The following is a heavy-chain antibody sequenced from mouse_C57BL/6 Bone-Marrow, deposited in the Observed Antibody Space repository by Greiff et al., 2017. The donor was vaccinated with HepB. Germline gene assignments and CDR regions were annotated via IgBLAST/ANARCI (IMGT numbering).Heavy chain of an antibody. V-gene: IGHV3-1*01. CDR3: ARGELRGVLFDY. J-gene: IGHJ2*01. CDR2: ISYSGST. CDR1: GYSITSGYD. Sequence: VQLKESGPGMVKPSQSLSLTCTVTGYSITSGYDWHWIRHFPGNKLEWMGYISYSGSTNYNPSLKSRISITHDTSKNHFFLKLNSVTTEDTATYYCARGELRGVLFDYWGQGTTLTVSS. D-gene: IGHD1-1*01.